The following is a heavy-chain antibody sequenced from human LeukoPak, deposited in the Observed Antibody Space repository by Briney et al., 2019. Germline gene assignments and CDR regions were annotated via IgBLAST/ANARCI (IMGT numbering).Heavy chain of an antibody. J-gene: IGHJ4*02. CDR2: ISSSGSTI. V-gene: IGHV3-11*04. CDR1: GFTFSDHY. Sequence: GGSRRLSCAVSGFTFSDHYMSWIRQAPGKGLEWLSYISSSGSTISYADSVKGRFTISRDNTKNSLYLQMGSLRSEDTAVYYCARVSPVVVPAPDYWGQGTLVTVSS. CDR3: ARVSPVVVPAPDY. D-gene: IGHD2-2*01.